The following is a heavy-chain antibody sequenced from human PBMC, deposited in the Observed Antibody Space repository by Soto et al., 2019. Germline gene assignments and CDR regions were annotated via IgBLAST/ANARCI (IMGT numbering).Heavy chain of an antibody. D-gene: IGHD4-17*01. Sequence: ASVKVSCKASGGTFSTYAITWVRQAPGQGLEWMGIINPSGGSTSYAQKFQGRVTMTRDTSTSTVYMELSSLRSEDTAVYYCARSVTTYHWYFDLWGRGTLVTVSS. V-gene: IGHV1-46*01. CDR2: INPSGGST. CDR3: ARSVTTYHWYFDL. CDR1: GGTFSTYA. J-gene: IGHJ2*01.